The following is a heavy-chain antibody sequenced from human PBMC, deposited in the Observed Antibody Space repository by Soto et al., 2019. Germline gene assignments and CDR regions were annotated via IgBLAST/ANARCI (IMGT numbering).Heavy chain of an antibody. D-gene: IGHD3-3*01. CDR2: ISSSSSTI. CDR3: ARVFNTGEAFSVLRFLEWPRDDAFDI. CDR1: GFTFSSYS. V-gene: IGHV3-48*01. Sequence: GSLRLSCAASGFTFSSYSMNWVRQAPGKGLEWVSYISSSSSTIYYADSVKGRFTISRDNAKNSLYLQMNSLRAEDTAVYYCARVFNTGEAFSVLRFLEWPRDDAFDIWGQGTMVTVSS. J-gene: IGHJ3*02.